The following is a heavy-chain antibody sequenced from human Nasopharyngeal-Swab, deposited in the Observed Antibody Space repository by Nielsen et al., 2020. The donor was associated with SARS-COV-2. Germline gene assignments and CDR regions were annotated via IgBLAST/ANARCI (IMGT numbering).Heavy chain of an antibody. V-gene: IGHV3-9*01. Sequence: GGSLRLSCAASGFTFDDYAMHWVRQAPGQGLEWVSGISWNSGSIGYADSVKGRFTISRDNAKNSLYLQMNSLRAEDTALYYCAKDFYYDSSGPPSVQHWGQGTLVTVSS. J-gene: IGHJ1*01. CDR2: ISWNSGSI. CDR3: AKDFYYDSSGPPSVQH. D-gene: IGHD3-22*01. CDR1: GFTFDDYA.